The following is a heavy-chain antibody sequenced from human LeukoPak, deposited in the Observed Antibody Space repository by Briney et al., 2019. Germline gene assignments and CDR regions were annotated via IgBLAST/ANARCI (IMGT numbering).Heavy chain of an antibody. CDR3: ARGDDILTGKTNDY. Sequence: SQTLSLTCSVSGGSISSGDYYWSWIRQPPGKGLEWIGYIYYSGSTYYNPSLKSRVTISVDTSKNQFSLKLSSVTAADTAVYYCARGDDILTGKTNDYWGQGTLVTVSS. CDR1: GGSISSGDYY. J-gene: IGHJ4*02. D-gene: IGHD3-9*01. CDR2: IYYSGST. V-gene: IGHV4-30-4*01.